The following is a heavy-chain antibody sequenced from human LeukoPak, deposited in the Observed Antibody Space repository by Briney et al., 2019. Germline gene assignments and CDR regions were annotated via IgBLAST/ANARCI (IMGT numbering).Heavy chain of an antibody. CDR2: INPSGGST. Sequence: VASVKVSCKASGYTFTSYYMHWVREAPGQGLEWMGIINPSGGSTSYAQKFQGRVTMTRDTSTSTVYMEMSSLRSEDTAVYYCARERYVVGATTGAFDIWGQGTMVTVSS. CDR1: GYTFTSYY. J-gene: IGHJ3*02. V-gene: IGHV1-46*01. CDR3: ARERYVVGATTGAFDI. D-gene: IGHD1-26*01.